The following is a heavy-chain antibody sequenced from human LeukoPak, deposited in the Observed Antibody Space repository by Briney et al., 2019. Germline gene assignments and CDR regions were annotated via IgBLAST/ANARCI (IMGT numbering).Heavy chain of an antibody. V-gene: IGHV1-69*01. Sequence: SVRVSCKASGGTFSSYAISWVRQAPGQGLEWMGGIIPIFGTANYAQKFQGRVTITADESTSTAYMELSSLRSEDTAVYYCAREGGSGWYRGWFDPWGQGTLVTVSS. D-gene: IGHD6-19*01. CDR2: IIPIFGTA. CDR1: GGTFSSYA. CDR3: AREGGSGWYRGWFDP. J-gene: IGHJ5*02.